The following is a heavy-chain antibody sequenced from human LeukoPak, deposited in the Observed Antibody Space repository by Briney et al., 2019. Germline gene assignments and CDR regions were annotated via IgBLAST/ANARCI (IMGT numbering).Heavy chain of an antibody. D-gene: IGHD6-19*01. CDR1: GFTFSSYA. J-gene: IGHJ4*02. CDR3: AKSITVAEKIDF. CDR2: ISDSGGYT. Sequence: GGSLRLSCAASGFTFSSYALTWVRQAPGKGLEWVSTISDSGGYTYYADSVKGRFTISRDNSKNTLYLQMNSLRAEDTAVYYCAKSITVAEKIDFWGQGTLVTVSP. V-gene: IGHV3-23*01.